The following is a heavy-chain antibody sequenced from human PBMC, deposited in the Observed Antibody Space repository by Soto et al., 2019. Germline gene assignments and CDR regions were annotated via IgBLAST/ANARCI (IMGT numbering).Heavy chain of an antibody. CDR2: ISYDGSNK. D-gene: IGHD6-19*01. CDR1: GFTFSSYA. J-gene: IGHJ6*02. CDR3: ARDHGYGIAVAGFYYYYGMDV. V-gene: IGHV3-30-3*01. Sequence: GGSLRLSCAASGFTFSSYAMHWVRQAPGKGLEWVAVISYDGSNKYYADSVKGRFTISRDNSKNTLYLQMNSLRAEDTAVYYCARDHGYGIAVAGFYYYYGMDVWGQGTTVTVSS.